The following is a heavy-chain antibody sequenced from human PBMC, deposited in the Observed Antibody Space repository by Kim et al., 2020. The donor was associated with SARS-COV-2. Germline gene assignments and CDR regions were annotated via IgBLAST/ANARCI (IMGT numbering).Heavy chain of an antibody. Sequence: KFQGRVTITADESASTAYMELSSLRSEDTAVYYCARGRREGDFDWLFFDYWGQGTLVTVSS. D-gene: IGHD3-9*01. CDR3: ARGRREGDFDWLFFDY. J-gene: IGHJ4*02. V-gene: IGHV1-69*01.